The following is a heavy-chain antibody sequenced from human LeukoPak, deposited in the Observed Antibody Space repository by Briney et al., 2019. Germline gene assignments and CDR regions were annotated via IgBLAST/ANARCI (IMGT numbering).Heavy chain of an antibody. CDR2: ICSSGSTI. CDR3: AKVGYSYGLGFGAFDI. J-gene: IGHJ3*02. CDR1: GFTFSSYE. D-gene: IGHD5-18*01. V-gene: IGHV3-48*03. Sequence: QPGGSLRLSCAASGFTFSSYEMNWVRQAPGKGLEWVSYICSSGSTIYYADSVKGRFTISRDNAKNSLYLQMNSLRAEDTAVYYCAKVGYSYGLGFGAFDIWGQGTMVTVSS.